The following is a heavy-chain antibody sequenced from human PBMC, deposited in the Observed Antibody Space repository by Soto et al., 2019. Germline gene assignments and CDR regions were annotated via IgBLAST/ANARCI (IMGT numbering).Heavy chain of an antibody. D-gene: IGHD3-10*01. CDR2: IYPGDSDT. J-gene: IGHJ4*01. CDR1: GYTFTTYW. Sequence: GESLKISCKGSGYTFTTYWIGWVRQMPGKGLEWMGIIYPGDSDTRYSPSFQGQVTISADKSTSTAYLQWSSLKASDTAMYYWCWPPNKRAGSYGAFWGQGTVVTVSS. CDR3: CWPPNKRAGSYGAF. V-gene: IGHV5-51*01.